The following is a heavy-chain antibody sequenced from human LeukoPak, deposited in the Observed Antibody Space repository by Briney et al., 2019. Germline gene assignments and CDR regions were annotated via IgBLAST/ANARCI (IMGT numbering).Heavy chain of an antibody. CDR2: IIPIFGTA. J-gene: IGHJ5*02. V-gene: IGHV1-69*13. D-gene: IGHD3-3*01. Sequence: SVKVSCKASGGTFSSYAISWVRQAPGQGLEWMGGIIPIFGTANYARKFQGRVTITADESTSTAYMELSSLRSEDTAVYYCARAGRITIFGVVNENWFDPWGQGTLVTVSS. CDR3: ARAGRITIFGVVNENWFDP. CDR1: GGTFSSYA.